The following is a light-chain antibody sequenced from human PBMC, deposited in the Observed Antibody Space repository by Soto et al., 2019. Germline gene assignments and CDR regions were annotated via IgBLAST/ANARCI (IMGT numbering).Light chain of an antibody. V-gene: IGKV1-39*01. CDR1: QNVNRY. J-gene: IGKJ1*01. CDR2: AAS. Sequence: IQLTQSPSSLSASVGDRVTITCRTSQNVNRYLNWYQEQPGKAPKLLIYAASILQSGVPSRFSGSGSGTDFTIAISSLHPADYTTYYCQQSYGIPQTFGPGTKVEIK. CDR3: QQSYGIPQT.